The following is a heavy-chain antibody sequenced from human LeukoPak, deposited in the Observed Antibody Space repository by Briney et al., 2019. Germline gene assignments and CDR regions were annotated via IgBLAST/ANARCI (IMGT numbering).Heavy chain of an antibody. CDR2: IYYSGST. CDR1: GGSISSGGYY. J-gene: IGHJ4*02. D-gene: IGHD3-22*01. Sequence: PSETLSLTCTVSGGSISSGGYYWSWIRQHPGKGLEWIGYIYYSGSTYYNPSLKSRVTISVDTSKNQFSPKLSSVTAADTAVYYCARDRYYDSSGYYGFDYWGQGTLVTVSS. V-gene: IGHV4-31*03. CDR3: ARDRYYDSSGYYGFDY.